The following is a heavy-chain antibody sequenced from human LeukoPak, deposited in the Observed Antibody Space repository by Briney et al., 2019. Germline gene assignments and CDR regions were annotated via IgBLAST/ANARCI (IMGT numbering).Heavy chain of an antibody. D-gene: IGHD3-10*01. CDR2: ISSSGNAI. J-gene: IGHJ4*02. CDR1: GFIFSDYY. Sequence: PGGSLRLSCAASGFIFSDYYMSWIRQAPGKGLEWVSYISSSGNAIYYADSVKGRFTISRDNAKNSLYLQMNSLRAEDTAVYYCARERTYYYGSASYRRLYYFDYWGQGTLVTVSS. V-gene: IGHV3-11*01. CDR3: ARERTYYYGSASYRRLYYFDY.